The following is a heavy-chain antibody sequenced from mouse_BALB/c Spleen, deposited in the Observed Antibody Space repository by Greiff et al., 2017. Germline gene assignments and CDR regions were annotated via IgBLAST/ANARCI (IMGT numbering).Heavy chain of an antibody. J-gene: IGHJ4*01. CDR2: ISCYNGAT. D-gene: IGHD2-4*01. CDR3: ARGGLRSYYAMDY. CDR1: GYSFTGYY. V-gene: IGHV1S34*01. Sequence: LVKTGASVKISCKASGYSFTGYYMHWVKQSHGKSLEWIGYISCYNGATSYNQKFKGKATFTVDTSSSTAYMQFNSLTSEDSAVYYCARGGLRSYYAMDYWGQGTSVTVSS.